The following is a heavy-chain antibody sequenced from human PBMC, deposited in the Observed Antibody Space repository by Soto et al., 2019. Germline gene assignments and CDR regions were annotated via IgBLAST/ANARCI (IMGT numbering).Heavy chain of an antibody. CDR3: ARALKYDYYFDY. J-gene: IGHJ4*02. V-gene: IGHV3-53*01. D-gene: IGHD2-21*02. CDR1: GFTVSSNY. Sequence: GGSLRLSCAASGFTVSSNYMSWVRQAPGKGLEWVSVIYSGGSTYYADSVKGRFTISRDNSKNTLYLQMNSLRAEDTAVYYCARALKYDYYFDYWGQGTLVTVSS. CDR2: IYSGGST.